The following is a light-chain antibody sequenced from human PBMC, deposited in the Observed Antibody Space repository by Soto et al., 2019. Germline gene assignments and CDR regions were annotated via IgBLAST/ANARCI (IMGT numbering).Light chain of an antibody. CDR1: QSISSY. J-gene: IGKJ2*01. V-gene: IGKV1-39*01. Sequence: DLQMTQSPSSLSASVGDRVTITCRASQSISSYLNWYQQKPGKAPKLLIYAASSLQSGVPSRFSGSGSGTDFTLTISSLQPEDFETYYWQQSYSTPPSFGQGTKLEIK. CDR2: AAS. CDR3: QQSYSTPPS.